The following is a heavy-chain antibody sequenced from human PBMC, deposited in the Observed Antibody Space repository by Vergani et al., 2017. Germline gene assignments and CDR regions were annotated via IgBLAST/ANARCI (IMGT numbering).Heavy chain of an antibody. CDR3: ARVGYCSSTSCPIFDY. V-gene: IGHV1-46*03. J-gene: IGHJ4*02. D-gene: IGHD2-2*01. CDR1: GYTFTSYY. Sequence: QVQLVQSGAEVKKPGASVKVSCKASGYTFTSYYMHWVRQAPGQGLEWMGIINPSGGSTSYAQKFQGRVTMTRDTSTSTVYMELSSLRSEDTAVYYCARVGYCSSTSCPIFDYWSQGTLVTVSS. CDR2: INPSGGST.